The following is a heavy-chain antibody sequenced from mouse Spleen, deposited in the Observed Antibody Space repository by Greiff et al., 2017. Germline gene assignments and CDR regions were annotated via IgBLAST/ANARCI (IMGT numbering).Heavy chain of an antibody. CDR1: GFTFSDYY. D-gene: IGHD1-1*01. Sequence: EVKLVESEGGLVQPGSSMKLSCTASGFTFSDYYMAWVRQVPEKGLEWVANINYDGSSTYYLDSLKSRFIISRDNAKNILYLQMSSLKSEDTATYYCAREHYYYGSSLDYWGQGTTLTVSS. CDR3: AREHYYYGSSLDY. CDR2: INYDGSST. J-gene: IGHJ2*01. V-gene: IGHV5-16*01.